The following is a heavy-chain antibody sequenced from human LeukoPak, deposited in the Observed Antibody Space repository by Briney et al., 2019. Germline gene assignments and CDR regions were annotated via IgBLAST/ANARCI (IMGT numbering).Heavy chain of an antibody. D-gene: IGHD6-19*01. CDR1: GFTFNKYW. CDR3: VRDVSSGWAFDY. J-gene: IGHJ4*01. Sequence: GGSLTLSCSASGFTFNKYWMSWIRQLRGEGREWVANVNQDGSQKYYVDSVKGRFTNSRDNARNLLYLQMNSLRAEDTAVYYCVRDVSSGWAFDYWGHGTLVTVSS. CDR2: VNQDGSQK. V-gene: IGHV3-7*01.